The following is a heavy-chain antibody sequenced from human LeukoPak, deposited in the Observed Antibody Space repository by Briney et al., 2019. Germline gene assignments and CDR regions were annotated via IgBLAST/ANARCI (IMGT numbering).Heavy chain of an antibody. Sequence: SETLSLTRTVSGGSISSSSYYWGWIRQPPGKGLEWIGSIYYSGSTYYNPSLKSRVTISVDTSKNQFSLKLSSVTAADTAVYYCARHAGGYCSGGTRPCYFDYWGQGTLVTVSS. CDR3: ARHAGGYCSGGTRPCYFDY. J-gene: IGHJ4*02. CDR2: IYYSGST. D-gene: IGHD2-15*01. CDR1: GGSISSSSYY. V-gene: IGHV4-39*01.